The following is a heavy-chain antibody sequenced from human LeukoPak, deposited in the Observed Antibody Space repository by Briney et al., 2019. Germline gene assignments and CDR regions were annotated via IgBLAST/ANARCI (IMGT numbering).Heavy chain of an antibody. V-gene: IGHV3-7*01. Sequence: GESLRLSCAASGFRFSSFWMSWVRQAPGKGPDWVANINQNGGVKHYVDSVKGRFTISRDNAKNSLYLQMTSLRADDTAVYYCATSDDAAGTSWGQGTLVTVSS. J-gene: IGHJ5*02. CDR2: INQNGGVK. D-gene: IGHD6-25*01. CDR3: ATSDDAAGTS. CDR1: GFRFSSFW.